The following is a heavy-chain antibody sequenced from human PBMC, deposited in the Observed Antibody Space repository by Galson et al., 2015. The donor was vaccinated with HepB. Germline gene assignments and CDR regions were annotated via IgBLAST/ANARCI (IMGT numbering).Heavy chain of an antibody. J-gene: IGHJ6*02. D-gene: IGHD3-3*01. CDR2: FDPEDGET. CDR3: ATNTRGRLRFLEWLFYADV. CDR1: GHTLTELS. V-gene: IGHV1-24*01. Sequence: SVKVSCKVSGHTLTELSMHWVRQAPGKGLEWMGGFDPEDGETIYAQEFQGRVTMTEDTSTDTAYMELSSLRSEDTAVYYCATNTRGRLRFLEWLFYADVWGQGTTVTVSS.